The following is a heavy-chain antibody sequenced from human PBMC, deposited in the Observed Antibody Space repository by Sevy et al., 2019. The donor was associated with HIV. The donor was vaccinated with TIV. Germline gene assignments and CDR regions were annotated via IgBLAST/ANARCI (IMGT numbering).Heavy chain of an antibody. D-gene: IGHD3-3*01. V-gene: IGHV3-48*03. Sequence: GGSLRLSCAASGFTFSSYEMNWVRQAPGKGLEWVSYISSSGSTIYYADSVKGRFTISRDNAKNSLYLQMNSLRAEDTAVYYCARLTYYDFWSGYSPGGYYYYGMDVWDQGTTVTVSS. CDR2: ISSSGSTI. CDR1: GFTFSSYE. J-gene: IGHJ6*02. CDR3: ARLTYYDFWSGYSPGGYYYYGMDV.